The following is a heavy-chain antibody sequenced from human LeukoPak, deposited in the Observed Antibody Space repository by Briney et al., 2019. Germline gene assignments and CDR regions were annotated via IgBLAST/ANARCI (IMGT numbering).Heavy chain of an antibody. Sequence: ASVKVSCKASGYTFTSYYMHWVRQAPGQGLEWMGIINPSGGSTSYAQKFQGRLTMTRDTSASTVYMELSSLRSEDTAVYYCARDLWETTVTNVDYDYGMDVWGQGTTVTVSS. CDR2: INPSGGST. CDR1: GYTFTSYY. D-gene: IGHD4-17*01. V-gene: IGHV1-46*01. CDR3: ARDLWETTVTNVDYDYGMDV. J-gene: IGHJ6*02.